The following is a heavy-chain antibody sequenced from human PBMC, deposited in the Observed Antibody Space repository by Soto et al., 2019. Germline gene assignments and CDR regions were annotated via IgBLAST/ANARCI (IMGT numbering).Heavy chain of an antibody. J-gene: IGHJ4*02. CDR1: GITVSSNY. V-gene: IGHV3-66*01. Sequence: GGGLRLSCAAPGITVSSNYKSWARQAPGKGLEWVSVIYSGGSTYYADSVKGRFTISRDNSKNTVYLQMNSLRAEDTAVYYCARDSRYDTPMVYWGQGTLVTVSS. D-gene: IGHD5-18*01. CDR2: IYSGGST. CDR3: ARDSRYDTPMVY.